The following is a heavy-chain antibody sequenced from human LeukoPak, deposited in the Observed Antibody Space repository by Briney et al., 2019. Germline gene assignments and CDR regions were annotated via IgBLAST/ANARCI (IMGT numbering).Heavy chain of an antibody. V-gene: IGHV4-59*02. CDR1: GGSVSSYY. D-gene: IGHD2-21*02. CDR3: ARGYCRDDICQVFPY. CDR2: MSYSGRT. J-gene: IGHJ4*02. Sequence: PSETLSLTCTVSGGSVSSYYWSWIRQTPEKGLEWIGYMSYSGRTDYGPSLKSRFTMSVDTSKNQFSLKMSYVTAADTGVYYCARGYCRDDICQVFPYWGQGTLVTVSS.